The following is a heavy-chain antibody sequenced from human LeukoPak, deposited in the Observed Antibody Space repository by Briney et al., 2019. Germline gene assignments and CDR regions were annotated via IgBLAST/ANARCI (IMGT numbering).Heavy chain of an antibody. J-gene: IGHJ5*02. CDR1: GYTFTGYY. D-gene: IGHD6-19*01. V-gene: IGHV1-2*02. CDR3: ARCPQQWLPNWFDP. Sequence: ASVKVSCKASGYTFTGYYMHWVRQAPGQGLEWMGWINPNSGGTNYAQKFQGRVTMTRDTSISAAYMELSRLRSDDTAVYYCARCPQQWLPNWFDPWGQEPWSPSPQ. CDR2: INPNSGGT.